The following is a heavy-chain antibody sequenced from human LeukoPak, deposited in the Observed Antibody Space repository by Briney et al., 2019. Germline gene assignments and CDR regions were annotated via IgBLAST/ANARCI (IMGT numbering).Heavy chain of an antibody. D-gene: IGHD3-10*01. V-gene: IGHV3-23*01. J-gene: IGHJ4*02. CDR2: IYGSGGST. Sequence: GSLRPSCAASGFTFSSYAMSWVRQAPGKGLGWVSAIYGSGGSTYCADSVKGRFTISRDNSKNTLYLQMNSLRAEDTAVYYCAKDRALLWFGELPNYFDYWGQGTLVTVSS. CDR3: AKDRALLWFGELPNYFDY. CDR1: GFTFSSYA.